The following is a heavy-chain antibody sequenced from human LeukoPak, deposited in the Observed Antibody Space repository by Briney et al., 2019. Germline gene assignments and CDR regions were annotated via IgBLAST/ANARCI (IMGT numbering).Heavy chain of an antibody. Sequence: SETLSLTCAVYGGSFSGYYWSWIRQPPGKGLEWIGEINHSGSTNYNPSLKSRVTISVDTSKNQFSLKLSSVTAADTAVYYCARGSGYCSSTSCPSWFDPWGQGTLVTVSS. J-gene: IGHJ5*02. CDR2: INHSGST. CDR1: GGSFSGYY. V-gene: IGHV4-34*01. D-gene: IGHD2-2*01. CDR3: ARGSGYCSSTSCPSWFDP.